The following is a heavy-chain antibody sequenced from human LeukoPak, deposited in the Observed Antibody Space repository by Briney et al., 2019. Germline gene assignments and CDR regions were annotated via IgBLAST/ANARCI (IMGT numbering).Heavy chain of an antibody. CDR2: ISGSDGST. CDR1: GFTFSNYA. J-gene: IGHJ4*01. V-gene: IGHV3-23*01. CDR3: AKGRGYCTGGSYYSDY. Sequence: GGSLRLSCTASGFTFSNYAMSWVRQAPGKGLEWVSTISGSDGSTYYADSVKGRFTISRDNSKNTLYLQMNSLRVEDTAIYYCAKGRGYCTGGSYYSDYWGHGTLVTVSS. D-gene: IGHD2-15*01.